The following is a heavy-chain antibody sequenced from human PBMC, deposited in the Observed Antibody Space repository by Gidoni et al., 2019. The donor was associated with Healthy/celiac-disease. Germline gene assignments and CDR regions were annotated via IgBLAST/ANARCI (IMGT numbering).Heavy chain of an antibody. CDR1: GFTFSSYS. Sequence: EVQLVESGGGLVKPGGSLRLSRSASGFTFSSYSMNWVRQSPGKRLEWVSSISSSSSYIYYADSVKGRFTISRDNAKNSLYLQMNSLRAEDTAVYYCARETLLTGTTIAYFDYWGQGTLVTVSS. CDR2: ISSSSSYI. CDR3: ARETLLTGTTIAYFDY. D-gene: IGHD1-7*01. V-gene: IGHV3-21*01. J-gene: IGHJ4*02.